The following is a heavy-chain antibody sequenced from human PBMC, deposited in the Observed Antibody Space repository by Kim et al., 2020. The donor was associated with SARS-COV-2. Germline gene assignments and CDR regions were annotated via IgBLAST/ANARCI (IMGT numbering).Heavy chain of an antibody. V-gene: IGHV3-48*02. J-gene: IGHJ3*02. CDR3: VRDRMGVAFDM. Sequence: IYYADSVKGRFTISRDNAKNSLFLQMNSLRDEGTALYYCVRDRMGVAFDMWSQGTMVTVSS. D-gene: IGHD3-16*01. CDR2: I.